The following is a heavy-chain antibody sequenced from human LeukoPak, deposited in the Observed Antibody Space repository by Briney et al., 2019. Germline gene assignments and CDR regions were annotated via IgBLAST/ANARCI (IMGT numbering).Heavy chain of an antibody. J-gene: IGHJ5*02. CDR3: ARDFSGKAANNWFDP. CDR1: GYTFTSYY. Sequence: GASVKVPCKASGYTFTSYYMHWVRQAPGQGLEWMGIINPSGGSTSYAQKFQGRVTMTRDTSTSTVYMELSSLRSEDTAVYYCARDFSGKAANNWFDPWGQGTLVTVSS. V-gene: IGHV1-46*01. CDR2: INPSGGST. D-gene: IGHD2-15*01.